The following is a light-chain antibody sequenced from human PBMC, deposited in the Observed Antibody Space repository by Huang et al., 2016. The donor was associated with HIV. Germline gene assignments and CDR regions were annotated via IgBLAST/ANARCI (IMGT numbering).Light chain of an antibody. CDR1: QSVSKY. Sequence: EIVLTQSPGCLSLLPGERATLSCRASQSVSKYLAWYQQKPGQAPRLLIYGASSRATGIPDRFSGSGSGTDFTLTISRLEPEDFAFYYCQQYGGSPLTFGGGIKVETK. CDR3: QQYGGSPLT. V-gene: IGKV3-20*01. CDR2: GAS. J-gene: IGKJ4*01.